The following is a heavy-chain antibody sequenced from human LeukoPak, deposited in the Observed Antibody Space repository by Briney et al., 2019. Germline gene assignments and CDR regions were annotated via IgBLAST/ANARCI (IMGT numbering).Heavy chain of an antibody. CDR3: AKGNDFWSGYPVDY. Sequence: GGSLRLSCAASGFTFSSYGMHWVRQAPGKGLEWVAFIRYDGSNKYYADSVKGRFTISRDNSKNTLYLQMNSLRAEDTAVYYCAKGNDFWSGYPVDYWGQGTLVTVSS. CDR1: GFTFSSYG. V-gene: IGHV3-30*02. CDR2: IRYDGSNK. J-gene: IGHJ4*02. D-gene: IGHD3-3*01.